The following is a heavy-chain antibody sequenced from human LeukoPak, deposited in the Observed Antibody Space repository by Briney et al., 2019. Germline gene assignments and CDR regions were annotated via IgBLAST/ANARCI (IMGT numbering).Heavy chain of an antibody. CDR3: ASADYDILTGYYYLDY. V-gene: IGHV4-34*01. CDR1: GGSFSGYY. J-gene: IGHJ4*02. Sequence: SETLSLTCAVYGGSFSGYYWSWIRQPPGKGLEWIGEINHSGSTNYNPSLKSRVTITVDTSKNQFSLKLSSVTAADTAVYYCASADYDILTGYYYLDYWGQGTLVTVSS. CDR2: INHSGST. D-gene: IGHD3-9*01.